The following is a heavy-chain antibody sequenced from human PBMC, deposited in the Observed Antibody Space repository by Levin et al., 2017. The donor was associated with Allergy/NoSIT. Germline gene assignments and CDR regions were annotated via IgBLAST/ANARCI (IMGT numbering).Heavy chain of an antibody. V-gene: IGHV4-39*01. J-gene: IGHJ4*02. CDR2: IYYSGST. CDR1: GGSISSSSYY. Sequence: SQTLSLTCTVSGGSISSSSYYWGWIRQPPGKGLEWIGSIYYSGSTYYNPSLKSRVTISVDTSKNQFSLKLSSVTAADTAVYYCAITLPLLVSGFDYWGQGTLVTVSS. D-gene: IGHD2-15*01. CDR3: AITLPLLVSGFDY.